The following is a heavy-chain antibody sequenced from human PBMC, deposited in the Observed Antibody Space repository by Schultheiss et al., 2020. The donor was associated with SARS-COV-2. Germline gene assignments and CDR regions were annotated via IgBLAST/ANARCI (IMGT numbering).Heavy chain of an antibody. CDR3: ATSDAGGSYYGPCGY. Sequence: GGSLRLSCAASGFTFISYTMHWVRQAPGKGLEWVALISVDGSNKYYADSVKGPFTISRDNSKNTLYLQMNSLRAEDTAVYYCATSDAGGSYYGPCGYWGQGTLVTVSS. J-gene: IGHJ4*02. V-gene: IGHV3-30*01. CDR2: ISVDGSNK. CDR1: GFTFISYT. D-gene: IGHD1-26*01.